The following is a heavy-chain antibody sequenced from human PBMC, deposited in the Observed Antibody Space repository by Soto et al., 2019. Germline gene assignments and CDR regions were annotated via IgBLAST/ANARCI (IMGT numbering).Heavy chain of an antibody. J-gene: IGHJ6*02. CDR2: IYHSGST. CDR1: GGSISSGGYS. Sequence: SETLSLTCAVSGGSISSGGYSWSWIRQPPGKGLEWIGYIYHSGSTYYNPSLKSRVTISVDRSKNQFSLKLSSVTAADTAVYYCASGPWGTTGSYYHYGMDVWGPGTTVTLSS. CDR3: ASGPWGTTGSYYHYGMDV. V-gene: IGHV4-30-2*01. D-gene: IGHD1-7*01.